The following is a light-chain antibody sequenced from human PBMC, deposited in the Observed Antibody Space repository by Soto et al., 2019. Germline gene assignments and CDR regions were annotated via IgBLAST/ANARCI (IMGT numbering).Light chain of an antibody. CDR3: QSFDSSLSAYV. CDR2: GNN. V-gene: IGLV1-40*01. CDR1: SPNIGAGRD. J-gene: IGLJ1*01. Sequence: QSVLTQPPSVSGAPGQRVTISCTGSSPNIGAGRDVHWYQQLPGTAPRLLIYGNNNRPSGVPDRFSASKSGTSASLAITGLQAEDEADFYCQSFDSSLSAYVFGTGTKLTVL.